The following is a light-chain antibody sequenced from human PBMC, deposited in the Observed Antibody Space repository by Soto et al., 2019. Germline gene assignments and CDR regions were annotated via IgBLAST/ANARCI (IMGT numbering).Light chain of an antibody. CDR3: CSYGGSYTGV. V-gene: IGLV2-11*01. CDR2: DVS. J-gene: IGLJ2*01. Sequence: QSALTQPRSVSGSPGQSVTISCTGTSGDVGGYNFVSWYQQHPGKVPTLVVFDVSHRPSGVADRFSGSKSGNTASLTISGLQAEDEADYYCCSYGGSYTGVFGGGTKLTVL. CDR1: SGDVGGYNF.